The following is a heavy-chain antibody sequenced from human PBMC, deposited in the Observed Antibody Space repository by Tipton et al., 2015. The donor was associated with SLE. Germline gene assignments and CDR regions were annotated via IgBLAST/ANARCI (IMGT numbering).Heavy chain of an antibody. CDR1: GFTFSSYS. CDR3: ARADGYGYHN. V-gene: IGHV3-48*01. D-gene: IGHD5-12*01. Sequence: GSLRLSCAASGFTFSSYSMNWVRQAPGKGLEWISYISTSSSTMYYAKSVKGRFTISRDNDKNSLYLQMNSLRAEDTAVYYCARADGYGYHNWGQGTLVIVSS. J-gene: IGHJ4*02. CDR2: ISTSSSTM.